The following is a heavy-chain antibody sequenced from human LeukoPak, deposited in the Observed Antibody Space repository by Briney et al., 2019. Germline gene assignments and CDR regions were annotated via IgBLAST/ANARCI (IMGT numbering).Heavy chain of an antibody. CDR3: AKDWGYGSGSYYPAY. V-gene: IGHV3-23*01. CDR1: GFIFSNYA. Sequence: GGSLRLSCAASGFIFSNYAMTWVRQAPGKGLEWDSVISGGGAATYYADSVKGRFTISRNNSKNTLYLQMNSLRAEDTAVYYCAKDWGYGSGSYYPAYWGQGTPVTVPS. D-gene: IGHD3-10*01. CDR2: ISGGGAAT. J-gene: IGHJ4*02.